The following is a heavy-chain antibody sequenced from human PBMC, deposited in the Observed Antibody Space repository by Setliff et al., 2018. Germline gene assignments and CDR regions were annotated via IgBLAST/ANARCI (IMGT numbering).Heavy chain of an antibody. D-gene: IGHD3-22*01. J-gene: IGHJ4*02. CDR1: GYSFTVFG. Sequence: GASVKVSCKTSGYSFTVFGISWVRQAPGQGLEWMGWISAYNGNTNYAQKLQGRVTVTTDTSTSTAYMELSSLRPEDTAVYYCAREKGYYFDSTNYYYYFDYWGQGTLVTVSS. CDR3: AREKGYYFDSTNYYYYFDY. V-gene: IGHV1-18*01. CDR2: ISAYNGNT.